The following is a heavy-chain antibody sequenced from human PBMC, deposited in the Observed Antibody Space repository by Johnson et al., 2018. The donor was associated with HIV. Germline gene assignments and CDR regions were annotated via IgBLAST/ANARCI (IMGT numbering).Heavy chain of an antibody. CDR2: IKQDGSEK. Sequence: VQLVESGGGVVQPGRSLRLSCAASGFTFSSYWMSWVRQAPGKGLEWVAIIKQDGSEKYYVDSVKGRFTISRDNAKNSLYLQMNSLRAEDTAVYYCARVRPYNWNDVHAFDIWGQGTMVTVSS. D-gene: IGHD1-20*01. CDR3: ARVRPYNWNDVHAFDI. V-gene: IGHV3-7*05. J-gene: IGHJ3*02. CDR1: GFTFSSYW.